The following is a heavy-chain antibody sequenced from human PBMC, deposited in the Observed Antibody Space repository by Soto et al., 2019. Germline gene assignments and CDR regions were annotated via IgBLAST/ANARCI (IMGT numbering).Heavy chain of an antibody. Sequence: EVQLVESGGGLVKPGGSLRLSCAASGFTFSNAWMNWVRQAPGKGLEWVGRIKSKTDGGTTDYAAPVKGRYTISRDDPKNTLYLQINSLTIEDTALYYCTTDPTGGWFDPWGQGTLVTVSS. CDR3: TTDPTGGWFDP. CDR2: IKSKTDGGTT. D-gene: IGHD4-17*01. J-gene: IGHJ5*02. V-gene: IGHV3-15*07. CDR1: GFTFSNAW.